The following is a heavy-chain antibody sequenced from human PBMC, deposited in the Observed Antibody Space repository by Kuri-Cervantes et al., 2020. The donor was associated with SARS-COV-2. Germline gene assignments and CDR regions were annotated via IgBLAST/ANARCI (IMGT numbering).Heavy chain of an antibody. Sequence: LRLSCTVSGGSISSGGYYWSWIRQHPGKGLEWIEYIHYSGSTYYNPSLKSRVTISLDKSKNQFSLRLTSVTAADTAVYYCAREGTTSVGSTSFDHWGQGALVTVSS. D-gene: IGHD1-26*01. V-gene: IGHV4-31*03. CDR1: GGSISSGGYY. CDR3: AREGTTSVGSTSFDH. J-gene: IGHJ4*02. CDR2: IHYSGST.